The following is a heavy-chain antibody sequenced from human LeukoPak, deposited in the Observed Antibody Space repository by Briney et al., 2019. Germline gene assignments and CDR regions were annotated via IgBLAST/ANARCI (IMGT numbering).Heavy chain of an antibody. Sequence: PGGSLRLSCVASGFTFSNYWMTWFRQTPGKGLEWVGNINQDGSEKYYLDSVRGRFTISRDNAKNSLYLQMNSLRVEDTAIYYCAKDEGPSVDGDYFDYWGQGTLVTVSS. J-gene: IGHJ4*02. D-gene: IGHD3-10*01. CDR2: INQDGSEK. V-gene: IGHV3-7*01. CDR1: GFTFSNYW. CDR3: AKDEGPSVDGDYFDY.